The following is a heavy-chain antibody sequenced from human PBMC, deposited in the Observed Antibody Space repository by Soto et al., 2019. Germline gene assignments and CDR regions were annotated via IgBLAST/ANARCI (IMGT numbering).Heavy chain of an antibody. CDR3: ARTTNTLGYCSGGSCYFDY. Sequence: SETLSLTCAVCGGSISSYYWSWIRQPPGKGLEWIGYIYYSGSTNYNPSLKSRVTISVDTSKNQFSLKLSSVTAADTAVYYCARTTNTLGYCSGGSCYFDYWGQGTLVTVSS. D-gene: IGHD2-15*01. CDR2: IYYSGST. V-gene: IGHV4-59*01. CDR1: GGSISSYY. J-gene: IGHJ4*02.